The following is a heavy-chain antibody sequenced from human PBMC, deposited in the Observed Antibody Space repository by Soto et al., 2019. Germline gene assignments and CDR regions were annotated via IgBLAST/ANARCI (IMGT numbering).Heavy chain of an antibody. CDR3: ARHCPSTLLWFGEERGFDP. Sequence: SETLSLTCTVSGGSISSSSYYWGWIRQPPGKGLEWIGSIYYSGSTYYNPSLKSRVTISVDTSKNQFSLKLSSVTAADTAVYNCARHCPSTLLWFGEERGFDPWGQGTLVTVSS. CDR2: IYYSGST. J-gene: IGHJ5*02. D-gene: IGHD3-10*01. V-gene: IGHV4-39*01. CDR1: GGSISSSSYY.